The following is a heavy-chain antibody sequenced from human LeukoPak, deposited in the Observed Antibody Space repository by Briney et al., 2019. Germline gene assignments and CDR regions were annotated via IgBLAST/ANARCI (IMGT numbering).Heavy chain of an antibody. D-gene: IGHD3-10*01. CDR3: ARVYYYTSGSRWGDYFDY. CDR2: IKQDGSEK. V-gene: IGHV3-7*01. Sequence: GGSLRLSCAASGFTFSSYWMSWVRQAPGKGLEWVANIKQDGSEKYYVDSVKGRFTISRDNAKNSLYLQMNSLRAEDTAVYYCARVYYYTSGSRWGDYFDYWGQGTLVTVSS. CDR1: GFTFSSYW. J-gene: IGHJ4*02.